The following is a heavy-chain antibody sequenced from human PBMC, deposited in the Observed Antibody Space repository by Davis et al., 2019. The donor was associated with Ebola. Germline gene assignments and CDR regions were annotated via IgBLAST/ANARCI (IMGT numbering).Heavy chain of an antibody. Sequence: GGSLRLSCAASGMPFTTYSMNWVRQAPGKGLEWVSSISSHSDYIYYADSVKGRFSISRDNAKNSVYLQMTSLRADDTAVYYCTRNFDWYDNSWGQGTLVTVSS. V-gene: IGHV3-21*01. D-gene: IGHD3-9*01. J-gene: IGHJ4*02. CDR2: ISSHSDYI. CDR1: GMPFTTYS. CDR3: TRNFDWYDNS.